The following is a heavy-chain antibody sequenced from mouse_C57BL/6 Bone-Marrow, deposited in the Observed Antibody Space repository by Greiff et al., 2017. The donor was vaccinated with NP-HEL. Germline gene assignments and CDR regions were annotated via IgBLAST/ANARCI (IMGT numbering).Heavy chain of an antibody. CDR3: AREHYYGSSFDY. CDR1: GYSITSGYY. J-gene: IGHJ2*01. D-gene: IGHD1-1*01. CDR2: ISYDGSN. Sequence: EVHLVESGPGLVKPSQSLSLTCSVTGYSITSGYYWNWIRQFPGNKLEWMGYISYDGSNNYNPSLKNRISITRDTSKNQFFLKLNSVTTEDTATYYCAREHYYGSSFDYWGQGTTLTVSS. V-gene: IGHV3-6*01.